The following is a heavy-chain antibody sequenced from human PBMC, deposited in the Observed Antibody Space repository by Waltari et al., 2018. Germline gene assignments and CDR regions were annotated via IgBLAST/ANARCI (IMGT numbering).Heavy chain of an antibody. CDR1: GFIFSNYW. CDR2: LRHIGSEK. J-gene: IGHJ4*02. CDR3: AKDLGIGGGTTEFDH. D-gene: IGHD1-1*01. Sequence: EVQLVESGGGLVQPGGSLRLSCAASGFIFSNYWMGWVRKAPGGALVWVADLRHIGSEKYDVDSVKCRFTISRDNAENTRYLQMNSLRAEDTAVYYCAKDLGIGGGTTEFDHWGQGTLVTVSS. V-gene: IGHV3-7*01.